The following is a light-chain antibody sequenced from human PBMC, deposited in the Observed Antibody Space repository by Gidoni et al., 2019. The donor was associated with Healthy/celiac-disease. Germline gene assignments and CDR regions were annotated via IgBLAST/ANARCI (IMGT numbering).Light chain of an antibody. CDR2: DAS. CDR1: KSISSW. Sequence: DIQMTKSPSTLSASVGDRVTITCRASKSISSWLAWYQQKPGKAPKLLIYDASSLESGVPSRFSGSGSGTEFTLTISSLQPDDFATYYCQQYNSYWGTFGQGTKVEIK. V-gene: IGKV1-5*01. CDR3: QQYNSYWGT. J-gene: IGKJ1*01.